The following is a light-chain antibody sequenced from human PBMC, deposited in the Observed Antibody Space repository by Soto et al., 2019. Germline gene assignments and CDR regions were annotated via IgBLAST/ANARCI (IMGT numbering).Light chain of an antibody. J-gene: IGLJ1*01. CDR2: EVN. Sequence: QSALTQPPSASGSPGQSVALYCTGTSRDVVGYNYVSWYQQHPGKAPKLMIYEVNKRPSGVPDRFSGSKSGNTASLTVSGLQAEDEADYYCSSYAGSSNVFGTGTKVTVL. CDR1: SRDVVGYNY. CDR3: SSYAGSSNV. V-gene: IGLV2-8*01.